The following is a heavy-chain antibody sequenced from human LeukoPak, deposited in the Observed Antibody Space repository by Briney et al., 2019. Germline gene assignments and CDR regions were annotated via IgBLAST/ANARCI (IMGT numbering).Heavy chain of an antibody. J-gene: IGHJ4*02. V-gene: IGHV3-23*01. Sequence: GGSLRLSCAASGFTFSSYAMSWVRQAPGKGLQWVSAIVASGINTYYADSVNGRFTISRDNSKSTLYLQMNSLRAEDMAVYYCAGRYSGYDLYWGQGTLVTVSS. CDR1: GFTFSSYA. CDR2: IVASGINT. D-gene: IGHD5-12*01. CDR3: AGRYSGYDLY.